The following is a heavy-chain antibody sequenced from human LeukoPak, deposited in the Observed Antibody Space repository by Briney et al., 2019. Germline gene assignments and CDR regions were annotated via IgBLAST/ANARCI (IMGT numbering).Heavy chain of an antibody. Sequence: ASVKVSCKASGYTFTSYAMNWVRQAPGQGLEWMGWINTNTGNPTYAQGFTGRFVFSLDTSFITAYLQISSLKAEDTAVYYCARDIGPSTVTRLWYYYYYMDVWGKGTTVTVSS. J-gene: IGHJ6*03. CDR1: GYTFTSYA. D-gene: IGHD4-11*01. V-gene: IGHV7-4-1*02. CDR2: INTNTGNP. CDR3: ARDIGPSTVTRLWYYYYYMDV.